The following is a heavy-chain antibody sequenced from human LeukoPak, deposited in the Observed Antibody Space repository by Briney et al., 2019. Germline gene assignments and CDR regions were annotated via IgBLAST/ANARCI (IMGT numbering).Heavy chain of an antibody. CDR1: GFTFSSYG. J-gene: IGHJ1*01. CDR2: ISSSSSYI. D-gene: IGHD3-22*01. V-gene: IGHV3-21*01. Sequence: GGSLRLSCAASGFTFSSYGMHWVRQPPGKGLEWVSSISSSSSYIYYADSVKGRFTISRDNAKNSLYLQMNSLRAEDTAVYYCARDEADYYDSSGYAWYFQHWGQGTLVTVSS. CDR3: ARDEADYYDSSGYAWYFQH.